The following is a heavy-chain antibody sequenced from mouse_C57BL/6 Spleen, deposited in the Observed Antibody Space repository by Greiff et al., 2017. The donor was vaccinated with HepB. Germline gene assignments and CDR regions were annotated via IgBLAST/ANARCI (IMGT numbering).Heavy chain of an antibody. CDR3: ARRGPYYGSSYWYFDV. V-gene: IGHV1-9*01. J-gene: IGHJ1*03. CDR2: ILPGSGST. D-gene: IGHD1-1*01. Sequence: VQLQQSGAELMKPGDSVKLSCKATGYTFTGYWIEWVKQRPGHGLEWIGEILPGSGSTNYNEKFKGKATFTADTSSNTAYMQLSSLTTEDSAIYYCARRGPYYGSSYWYFDVWGTGTTVTVSS. CDR1: GYTFTGYW.